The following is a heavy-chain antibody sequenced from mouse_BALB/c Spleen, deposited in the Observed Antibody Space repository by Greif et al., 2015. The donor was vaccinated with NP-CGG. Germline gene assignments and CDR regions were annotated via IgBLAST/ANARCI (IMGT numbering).Heavy chain of an antibody. CDR3: NALYRYDEKPAWFAY. Sequence: VQLQQSGAELVRSGASVKLSCTASGFNIKDYYMHWVKQRPEQGLEWIGWIDPENGDTEYAPKFQGKATMTADTSSNTAYLQLSSLTSEDTAVYYCNALYRYDEKPAWFAYWGQGTLVTVSA. J-gene: IGHJ3*01. CDR2: IDPENGDT. CDR1: GFNIKDYY. D-gene: IGHD2-14*01. V-gene: IGHV14-4*02.